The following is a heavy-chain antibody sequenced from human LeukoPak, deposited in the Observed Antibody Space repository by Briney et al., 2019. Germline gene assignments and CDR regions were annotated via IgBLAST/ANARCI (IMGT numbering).Heavy chain of an antibody. CDR2: ISYDESDK. V-gene: IGHV3-30*18. CDR1: GFSFSGYG. D-gene: IGHD6-13*01. CDR3: AKGAGWQQLVGWFDP. Sequence: GGSLRLSCAASGFSFSGYGMHWVRQAPGKGLEWGPVISYDESDKYYADSVKGRFTISRDNSKSTLYLQMNSLRVDDTAVYYCAKGAGWQQLVGWFDPWGQGTLVTVSS. J-gene: IGHJ5*02.